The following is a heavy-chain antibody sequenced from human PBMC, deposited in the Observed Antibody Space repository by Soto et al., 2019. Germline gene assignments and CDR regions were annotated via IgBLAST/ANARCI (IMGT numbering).Heavy chain of an antibody. CDR1: GFTFSSYA. V-gene: IGHV3-23*01. CDR2: ISGGGDTT. CDR3: AKDFGPSSPFGY. J-gene: IGHJ4*02. Sequence: QAGGSLRLSCAASGFTFSSYAMSWVRQAPGKGLNWVSAISGGGDTTYYADSVKGRFTISRDNSKNTLYLQMNSLRADDTAVYFCAKDFGPSSPFGYWGQGTLVTVSS. D-gene: IGHD3-3*01.